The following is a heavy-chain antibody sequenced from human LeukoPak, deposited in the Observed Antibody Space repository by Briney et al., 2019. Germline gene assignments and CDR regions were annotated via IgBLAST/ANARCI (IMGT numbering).Heavy chain of an antibody. J-gene: IGHJ4*02. Sequence: SETLSLTCTVSGGSISSSSYYWGWIRQPPGKGLEWIGEINHSGSTNYNPSLKSRVTISVDTSKNQFSLKLSSVTAADTAVYYCASEQPPAFWGQGTLVTVSS. CDR2: INHSGST. V-gene: IGHV4-39*07. D-gene: IGHD2-2*01. CDR3: ASEQPPAF. CDR1: GGSISSSSYY.